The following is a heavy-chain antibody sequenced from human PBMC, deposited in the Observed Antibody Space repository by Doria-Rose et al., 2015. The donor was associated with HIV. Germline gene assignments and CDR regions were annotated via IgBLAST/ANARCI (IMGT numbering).Heavy chain of an antibody. Sequence: YMSWIRQPPGKGLEWVSYISSSGNYIYYADSVKGRFTISRDRAKNSLYLEMNSLRAEDTAVYYCACGVGATGDYWGQGTLVTVSS. CDR1: Y. CDR2: ISSSGNYI. D-gene: IGHD1-26*01. J-gene: IGHJ4*02. CDR3: ACGVGATGDY. V-gene: IGHV3-11*01.